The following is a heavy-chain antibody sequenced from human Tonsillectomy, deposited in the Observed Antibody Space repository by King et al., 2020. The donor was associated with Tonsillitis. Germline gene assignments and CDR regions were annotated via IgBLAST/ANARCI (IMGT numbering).Heavy chain of an antibody. CDR2: ISAYNNNT. V-gene: IGHV1-18*01. J-gene: IGHJ5*02. CDR3: ARDVVVVPAAWGGDWFDP. D-gene: IGHD2-2*01. CDR1: GYTFTSYG. Sequence: VQLVQSGAEVKKPGASVKVSCKASGYTFTSYGISWVRQAPGQGLEWMGWISAYNNNTNYAQKLQGRVTMTTDTSTSTAYMELRSLRSDDTAVYYCARDVVVVPAAWGGDWFDPWGKGTLVTVSS.